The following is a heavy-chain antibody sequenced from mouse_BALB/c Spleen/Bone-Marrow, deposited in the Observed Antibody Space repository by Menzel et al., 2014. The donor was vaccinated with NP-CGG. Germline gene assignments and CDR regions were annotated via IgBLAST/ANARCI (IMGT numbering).Heavy chain of an antibody. V-gene: IGHV1S81*02. Sequence: VQLQQSGAKLVKPGASVKLSCKASGYTFTSYWMHWVKQRPGQGLEWIGEINPSNGRTNYNEKFKSKATLTVDKSSSTAYMQLSSLTSEDSAVYYCARWGFDYWGQGTTLTVSS. J-gene: IGHJ2*01. CDR1: GYTFTSYW. CDR2: INPSNGRT. CDR3: ARWGFDY.